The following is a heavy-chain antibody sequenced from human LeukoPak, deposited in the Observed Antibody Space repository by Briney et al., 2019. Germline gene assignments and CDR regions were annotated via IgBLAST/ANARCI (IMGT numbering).Heavy chain of an antibody. V-gene: IGHV4-61*08. Sequence: SETLSLTCTVSGASVGSAGYYWSWIRQPPGGGLEWIGYIYYISNTNYNPSLKSRVTMSVDPSKNQFSLKLNSVTAADTAVYYCTTTQSQKGSYRNYFGYWGQGNLVTVSS. CDR2: IYYISNT. D-gene: IGHD1-26*01. CDR1: GASVGSAGYY. J-gene: IGHJ4*02. CDR3: TTTQSQKGSYRNYFGY.